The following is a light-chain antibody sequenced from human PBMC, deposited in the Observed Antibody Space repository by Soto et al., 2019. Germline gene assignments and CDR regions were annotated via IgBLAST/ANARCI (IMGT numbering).Light chain of an antibody. J-gene: IGKJ5*01. CDR1: QTITTY. V-gene: IGKV1-39*01. CDR2: AAF. Sequence: DIQLTQSPSSLSASVGDRVTITCRASQTITTYLSWFQQKPGKAPKLLVYAAFSLQSGVPSRFSGSGSGTEFTLTISSLQSEDFATYYCQQSYTTPITFGQGTRLEIK. CDR3: QQSYTTPIT.